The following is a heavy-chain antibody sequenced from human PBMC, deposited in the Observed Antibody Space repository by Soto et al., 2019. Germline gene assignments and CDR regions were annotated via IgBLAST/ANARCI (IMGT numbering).Heavy chain of an antibody. J-gene: IGHJ6*02. CDR1: RYIFTNYG. CDR2: ITTYNGNT. V-gene: IGHV1-18*01. CDR3: ARALTGYGMDV. Sequence: QVQLVQSGVEVREPGASVKVSCKAVRYIFTNYGVSWARQAPGEGLEWMGWITTYNGNTEYAQKFQGRVTMTTDASTSTAYMELGSLRSDDTAIYYCARALTGYGMDVWGQGTTVTVSS.